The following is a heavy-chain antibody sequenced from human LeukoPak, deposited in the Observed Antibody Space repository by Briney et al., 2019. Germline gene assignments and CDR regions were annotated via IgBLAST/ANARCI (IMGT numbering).Heavy chain of an antibody. CDR3: ARLLSQSGYYATPYNWFDP. CDR2: IYYSGST. CDR1: GGSISSSSYY. Sequence: PSETLSLTCTVSGGSISSSSYYWGWIRQPPGKGREWIGSIYYSGSTYYNPSLKSRVTISVDTSKNQFSLKLSSVTAADTVVYYCARLLSQSGYYATPYNWFDPWGQGTLVTVSS. V-gene: IGHV4-39*01. J-gene: IGHJ5*02. D-gene: IGHD3-22*01.